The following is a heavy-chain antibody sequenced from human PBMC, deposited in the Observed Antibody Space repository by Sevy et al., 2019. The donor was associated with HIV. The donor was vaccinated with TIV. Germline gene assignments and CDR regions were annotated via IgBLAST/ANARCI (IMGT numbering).Heavy chain of an antibody. CDR3: TPSKWELHHDAFNI. D-gene: IGHD1-26*01. Sequence: GGSLRLSCAASGFTFSDSRIHWVRQASGKGLEWVGRMRTKADGSATADAASVKGRFTISRDDSKNTAYLQMNSLKTEDTAVYYCTPSKWELHHDAFNIWGHGTMVTVSS. J-gene: IGHJ3*02. CDR2: MRTKADGSAT. CDR1: GFTFSDSR. V-gene: IGHV3-73*01.